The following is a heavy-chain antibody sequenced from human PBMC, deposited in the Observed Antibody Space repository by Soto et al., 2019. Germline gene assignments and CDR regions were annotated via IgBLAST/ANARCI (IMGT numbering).Heavy chain of an antibody. CDR2: IYYSGST. V-gene: IGHV4-59*08. D-gene: IGHD2-2*03. CDR3: ARLDIVVVPAAMMGDDYYYYYMDV. Sequence: SETLSLTCTVSGGSISSYYWSWIRQPPGKGLEWIGYIYYSGSTNYNPSLKSRVTISVDTSKNQFSLKLSSVTAADTAVYYCARLDIVVVPAAMMGDDYYYYYMDVWGKGTTVTVSS. J-gene: IGHJ6*03. CDR1: GGSISSYY.